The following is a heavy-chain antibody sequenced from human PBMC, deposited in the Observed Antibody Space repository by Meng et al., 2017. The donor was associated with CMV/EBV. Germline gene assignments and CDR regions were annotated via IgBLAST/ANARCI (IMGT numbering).Heavy chain of an antibody. V-gene: IGHV1-18*01. D-gene: IGHD3-3*01. CDR3: ARDSFTTIGVVPIDY. Sequence: ASVKVSCKPSGYTFTSYGITWVRQAPGEGLEWMGWISTYDGDTNYAQKFQGRVTMTKDTSTTTAYMELRRLTSDDTAVYYCARDSFTTIGVVPIDYWGQGTLVTVSS. J-gene: IGHJ4*02. CDR2: ISTYDGDT. CDR1: GYTFTSYG.